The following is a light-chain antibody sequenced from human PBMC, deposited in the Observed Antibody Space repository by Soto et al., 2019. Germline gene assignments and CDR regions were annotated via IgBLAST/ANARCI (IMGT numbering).Light chain of an antibody. V-gene: IGKV3-11*01. CDR1: QSVSSY. CDR3: QQRSNWPPWT. CDR2: DAS. J-gene: IGKJ1*01. Sequence: EIVLTQSPATLSLSPGERATLSCRASQSVSSYLAWYQQKPGQAHRLLIYDASNRATGIPARFSGSGSGTAFTLPISSLEPEDVEVYYCQQRSNWPPWTFGQGTKVEIK.